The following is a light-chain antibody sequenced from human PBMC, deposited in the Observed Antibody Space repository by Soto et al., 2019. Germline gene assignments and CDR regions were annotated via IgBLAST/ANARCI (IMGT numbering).Light chain of an antibody. J-gene: IGLJ1*01. CDR2: EVS. Sequence: QSALTQPASVSGSPGQSITISCTGTSSDVGGYNSVSWYQQHPGKAPKLMIYEVSNRPSGVSNRFSGSKSGNTASLTISGLQAEDKADYYCSSYTTSSTLLYVFGTGTKVTVL. CDR1: SSDVGGYNS. V-gene: IGLV2-14*01. CDR3: SSYTTSSTLLYV.